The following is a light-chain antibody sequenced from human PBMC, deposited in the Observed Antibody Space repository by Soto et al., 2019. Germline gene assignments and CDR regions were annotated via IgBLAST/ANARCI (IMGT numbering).Light chain of an antibody. V-gene: IGKV3-20*01. CDR1: QSISSNF. Sequence: DIVMTQYPATLSVSPGERSTLTGLASQSISSNFLAWYQQKPGQAPRLLIYATSSRATGIPGRFSGSGSGTDFTLTISRLEPEDFAVYYCQQYSSSWTVGQGTKVEIK. J-gene: IGKJ1*01. CDR3: QQYSSSWT. CDR2: ATS.